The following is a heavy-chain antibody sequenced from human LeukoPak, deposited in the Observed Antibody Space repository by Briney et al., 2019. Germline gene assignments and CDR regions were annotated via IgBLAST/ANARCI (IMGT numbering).Heavy chain of an antibody. CDR2: ISSSSSYI. Sequence: ETLSLTCAVSGGSISSSNWWSWVRQPPGKGLEWVSSISSSSSYIYYADSVKGRFTISRDNAKNSLYLQMNSLRAEDTAVYYCTRARRSGQPPGPNWFDPWGQGTLVTVSS. CDR1: GGSISSSN. J-gene: IGHJ5*02. D-gene: IGHD2-15*01. CDR3: TRARRSGQPPGPNWFDP. V-gene: IGHV3-21*01.